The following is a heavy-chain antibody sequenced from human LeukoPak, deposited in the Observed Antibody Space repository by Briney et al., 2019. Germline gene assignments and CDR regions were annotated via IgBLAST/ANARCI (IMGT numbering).Heavy chain of an antibody. CDR3: TRREDSDGSANFGY. D-gene: IGHD5-24*01. CDR1: GFTFSDSA. CDR2: IRSKAKNYAT. V-gene: IGHV3-73*01. J-gene: IGHJ4*02. Sequence: GGSLKLSCAVSGFTFSDSAVHWVRQASGKGLEWVGRIRSKAKNYATAYAASVTGRFTISRDDSKNTAYLQMNSLKTEDTAVYFCTRREDSDGSANFGYGGQGTLVTVSS.